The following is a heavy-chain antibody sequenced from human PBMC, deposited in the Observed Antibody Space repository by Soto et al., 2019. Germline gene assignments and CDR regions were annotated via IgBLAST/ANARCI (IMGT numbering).Heavy chain of an antibody. CDR2: IKSKNDAGTK. J-gene: IGHJ6*02. Sequence: GGSLRLSCAASGFTFSNARMNWVRQAPGKGLEWVGRIKSKNDAGTKGYAAPVKGRFTISRDDSKNTPYLQMNSLKTEATAVYYGTTDLGSSWSSGMDVWGQGTTVTVSS. CDR1: GFTFSNAR. D-gene: IGHD6-13*01. V-gene: IGHV3-15*07. CDR3: TTDLGSSWSSGMDV.